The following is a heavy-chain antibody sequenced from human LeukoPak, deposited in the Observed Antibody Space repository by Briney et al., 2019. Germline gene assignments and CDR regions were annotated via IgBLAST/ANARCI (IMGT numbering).Heavy chain of an antibody. CDR3: AKLNGGDAFDY. CDR1: GFTFSNYV. J-gene: IGHJ4*02. D-gene: IGHD2-21*02. CDR2: IIASGDST. Sequence: GGSLRLSCAASGFTFSNYVMSWVREAPGKGLEWVSGIIASGDSTFYADSVKGRFTISRDNSRNTLYLQMNSLRPEDTAVYYCAKLNGGDAFDYWGQGTLVTVSS. V-gene: IGHV3-23*01.